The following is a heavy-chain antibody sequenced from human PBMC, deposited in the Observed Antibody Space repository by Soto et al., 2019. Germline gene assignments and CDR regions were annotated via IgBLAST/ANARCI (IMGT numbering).Heavy chain of an antibody. CDR1: GFTFSDYY. CDR3: ARGDFVIP. Sequence: EVQLVESGGGLVQPGGSLRLSCAASGFTFSDYYMDWVRQAPGKGLEWVGRIRSKGVSYTTDYAASVKGRFTISRDDSKNSLYLQMNSLKTEETAMYYCARGDFVIPWGQGILVTVSS. J-gene: IGHJ5*02. CDR2: IRSKGVSYTT. D-gene: IGHD2-21*02. V-gene: IGHV3-72*01.